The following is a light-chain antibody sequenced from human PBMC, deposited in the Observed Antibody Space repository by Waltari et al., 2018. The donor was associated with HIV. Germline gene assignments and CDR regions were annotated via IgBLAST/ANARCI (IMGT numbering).Light chain of an antibody. CDR3: MQGIFWPLS. CDR1: RSPSFGAARIF. Sequence: DVVLTQSPDSLDVPVGQPASMTCRSSRSPSFGAARIFLNWFHQRPGQSPRRLIYRVSERDSGVPDRFRGSGSDTEFTLEISLVEAEDVGVYFCMQGIFWPLSFGGGTKVELK. J-gene: IGKJ4*01. CDR2: RVS. V-gene: IGKV2-30*01.